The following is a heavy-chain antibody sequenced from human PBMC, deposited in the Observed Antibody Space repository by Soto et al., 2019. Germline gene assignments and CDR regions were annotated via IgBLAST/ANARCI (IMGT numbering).Heavy chain of an antibody. V-gene: IGHV4-59*01. J-gene: IGHJ4*02. Sequence: SETLSLTCTVSGGSISSYYWSWIRQPPGKGLEWIGYIYYSGSTNYNPSLKSRVTISVDTSKNQFSLKLSSLTAADTAVYYCARTGSGGYSDYWGQGTLVTVSS. CDR1: GGSISSYY. D-gene: IGHD3-16*01. CDR3: ARTGSGGYSDY. CDR2: IYYSGST.